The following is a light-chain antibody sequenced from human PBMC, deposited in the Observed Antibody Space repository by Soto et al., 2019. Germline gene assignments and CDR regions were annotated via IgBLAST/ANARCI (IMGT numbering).Light chain of an antibody. Sequence: DIQMTQSPSALSASLGDRVTITCRASHSIGTWLAWYQQRPGKAPKLLIYDASSLGSGVPSRFSGGGSGTEFTLTISSLQPDDFGTYYCQPYKSYTPYTIGQGTKVEIK. CDR1: HSIGTW. V-gene: IGKV1-5*01. CDR3: QPYKSYTPYT. CDR2: DAS. J-gene: IGKJ2*01.